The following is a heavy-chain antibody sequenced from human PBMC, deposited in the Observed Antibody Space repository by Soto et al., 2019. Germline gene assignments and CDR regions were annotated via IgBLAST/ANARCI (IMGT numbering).Heavy chain of an antibody. CDR1: GYTLTELS. V-gene: IGHV1-24*01. J-gene: IGHJ4*02. CDR2: FDPEDGET. D-gene: IGHD3-22*01. CDR3: ATLPTYYYDSSGYYLVY. Sequence: ASVHVSCKVSGYTLTELSMHWVRQAPGKGLEWMGGFDPEDGETIYAQKFQGRITMTEDTSTDTAYMELSSLRSEDTAVYYCATLPTYYYDSSGYYLVYWGQGTLVTVSS.